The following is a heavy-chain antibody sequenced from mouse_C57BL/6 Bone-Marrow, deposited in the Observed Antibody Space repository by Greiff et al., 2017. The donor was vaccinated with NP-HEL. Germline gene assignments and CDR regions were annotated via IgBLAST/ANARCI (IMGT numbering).Heavy chain of an antibody. Sequence: EVQLQQSGPGLVKPSQSLSLSCSVTGYSITSGYYWNWIRQFPGNKLEWMGYISYDGSNNYNPSLKNRISITRDTSKNQFFLKLNSVTTEDTATDYCARRRLQTTYYFDYWGQGTTLTVSS. CDR3: ARRRLQTTYYFDY. D-gene: IGHD2-2*01. CDR1: GYSITSGYY. V-gene: IGHV3-6*01. CDR2: ISYDGSN. J-gene: IGHJ2*01.